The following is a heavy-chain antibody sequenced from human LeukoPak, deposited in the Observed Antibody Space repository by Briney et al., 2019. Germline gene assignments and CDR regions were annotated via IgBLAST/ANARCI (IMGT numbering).Heavy chain of an antibody. V-gene: IGHV4-59*01. CDR1: GGSISSYY. CDR2: IYYSGST. CDR3: ARDCLYYYDSSGYYGFDY. J-gene: IGHJ4*02. Sequence: PSETLSLTCTVSGGSISSYYWSWIRQPPGKGLEWIGYIYYSGSTNYNPSLKSRVTISVDTSKNQFSLKLSSVTAADTAVYYCARDCLYYYDSSGYYGFDYWGQGTLVTVSS. D-gene: IGHD3-22*01.